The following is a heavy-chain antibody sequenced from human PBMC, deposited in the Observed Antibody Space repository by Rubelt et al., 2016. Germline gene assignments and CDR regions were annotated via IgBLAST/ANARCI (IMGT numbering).Heavy chain of an antibody. Sequence: VQLVESGGGLVQPGGSLRLSCAASGFTFSNYWMSWVRQAPGKGLEWVSLIWYDGSKEYYAESVKGRFTISRDNSKNTVYLQMNSLRAEDTAIYYCARDRGTMIVVNSNWFDPWGQGTLVTVSS. CDR2: IWYDGSKE. D-gene: IGHD3-22*01. CDR1: GFTFSNYW. V-gene: IGHV3-33*08. CDR3: ARDRGTMIVVNSNWFDP. J-gene: IGHJ5*02.